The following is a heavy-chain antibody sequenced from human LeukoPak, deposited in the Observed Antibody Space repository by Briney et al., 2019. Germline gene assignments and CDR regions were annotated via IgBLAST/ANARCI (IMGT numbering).Heavy chain of an antibody. Sequence: ASVKVSCKASGYTFTSYDINWVRQATGQGLEWMGWMNPNSGNTGYAQKFQGRVTMTRNTSISTAYMELSSLRSEDTAVYYCAREYCSGGSCYRNGYYYYYYMDVWGKGTTVTVSS. V-gene: IGHV1-8*01. CDR3: AREYCSGGSCYRNGYYYYYYMDV. D-gene: IGHD2-15*01. CDR2: MNPNSGNT. CDR1: GYTFTSYD. J-gene: IGHJ6*03.